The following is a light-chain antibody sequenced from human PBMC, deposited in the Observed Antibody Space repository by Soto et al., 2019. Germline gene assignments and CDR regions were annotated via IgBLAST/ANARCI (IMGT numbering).Light chain of an antibody. CDR1: SSDVGGFNY. CDR3: CSFAGSSTYV. V-gene: IGLV2-14*03. Sequence: QSALTQPASVSGSPGQSITISCTGTSSDVGGFNYVSWYQQHPGKAPKLMIYDVTNRPSGVSYRFSGSKSGNTASLTISGLQAEDEADYYCCSFAGSSTYVFGTGTKVTVL. J-gene: IGLJ1*01. CDR2: DVT.